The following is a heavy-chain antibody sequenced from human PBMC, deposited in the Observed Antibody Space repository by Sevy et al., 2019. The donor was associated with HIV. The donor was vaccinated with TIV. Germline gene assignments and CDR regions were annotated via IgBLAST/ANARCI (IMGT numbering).Heavy chain of an antibody. CDR2: IYYTGST. Sequence: SETLSLNCSVSGDSFNSYYWSWIRQPPGKRLEWIGYIYYTGSTFYNPSLKSRVTISLDTSKNQFSLKLNSVTAADTAVYYCARHLGASFDYWGQRTLVTVSS. CDR1: GDSFNSYY. D-gene: IGHD3-16*01. J-gene: IGHJ4*02. V-gene: IGHV4-59*08. CDR3: ARHLGASFDY.